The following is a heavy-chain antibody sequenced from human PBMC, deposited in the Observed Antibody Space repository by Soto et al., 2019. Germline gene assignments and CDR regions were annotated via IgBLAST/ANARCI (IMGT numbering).Heavy chain of an antibody. V-gene: IGHV3-23*01. Sequence: GGSLRLSCAASGFTFSTYAMSWVRQAPGKGLEWVSCISGSDGNTYYADSEKGRFTISRDYSKNTLYLQMSSLRAEDTALYYCAKASGYTYGYPLDDWGRGTLVTVSS. CDR2: ISGSDGNT. D-gene: IGHD5-18*01. CDR3: AKASGYTYGYPLDD. J-gene: IGHJ4*02. CDR1: GFTFSTYA.